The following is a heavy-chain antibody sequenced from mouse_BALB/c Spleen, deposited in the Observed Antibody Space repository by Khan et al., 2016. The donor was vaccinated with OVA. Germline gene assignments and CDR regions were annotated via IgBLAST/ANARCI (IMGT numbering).Heavy chain of an antibody. V-gene: IGHV5-6*01. J-gene: IGHJ3*01. CDR2: INTGGDYI. Sequence: EVELVESGGDLVKPGGSLKLSCAASGFTFSTYALSWVRQTPDKRLEWVATINTGGDYIYYPDSVKGRFTISRDNAQNILYLQMSSLRSDDTAMYYCARHNYVPFAYWGQGTLVTVSA. D-gene: IGHD2-1*01. CDR3: ARHNYVPFAY. CDR1: GFTFSTYA.